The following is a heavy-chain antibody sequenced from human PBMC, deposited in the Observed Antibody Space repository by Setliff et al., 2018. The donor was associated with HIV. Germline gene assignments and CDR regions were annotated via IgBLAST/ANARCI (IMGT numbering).Heavy chain of an antibody. CDR1: GFTFDDYG. CDR2: INYNGEST. Sequence: GGSLRLSCAASGFTFDDYGFNWVRQAPGKGLEWVSGINYNGESTGYADSVRGRFTISRDNAKNSLYLQMNSLRVEDTAVYYCARTSTTTGTTLNWFDPWGQGTLVTVSS. D-gene: IGHD1-1*01. J-gene: IGHJ5*02. CDR3: ARTSTTTGTTLNWFDP. V-gene: IGHV3-20*04.